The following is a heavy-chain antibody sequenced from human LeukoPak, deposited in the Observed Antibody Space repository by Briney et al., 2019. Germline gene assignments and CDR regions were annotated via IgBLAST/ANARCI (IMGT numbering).Heavy chain of an antibody. J-gene: IGHJ4*02. V-gene: IGHV4-59*12. CDR2: IYYSGST. CDR3: ARADYGDSHFDY. D-gene: IGHD4-17*01. CDR1: GGSISSYY. Sequence: SETLSLTCTVSGGSISSYYWSWIRQPPGKGLEWIGYIYYSGSTNYNPSLKSRVTISVDTSKNQFSLKLSSVTAADTAVYCCARADYGDSHFDYWGQGTLVTVSS.